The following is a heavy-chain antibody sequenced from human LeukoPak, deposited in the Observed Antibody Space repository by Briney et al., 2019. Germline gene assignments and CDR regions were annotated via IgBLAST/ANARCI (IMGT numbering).Heavy chain of an antibody. V-gene: IGHV4-61*01. D-gene: IGHD4-11*01. CDR3: ARDRVRGNSNPFFDY. Sequence: SETLSLTCAVSGGSVSSGTYYWSWIRQPPGKGLEWIGYIYYSGSTNYNPSLKSRVTISVDTSKNQFSLKLSSVTAADTAVYYCARDRVRGNSNPFFDYWGQGTLVTVSS. CDR2: IYYSGST. J-gene: IGHJ4*02. CDR1: GGSVSSGTYY.